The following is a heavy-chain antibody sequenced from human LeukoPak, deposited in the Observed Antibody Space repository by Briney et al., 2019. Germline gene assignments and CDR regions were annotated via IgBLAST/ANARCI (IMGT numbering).Heavy chain of an antibody. CDR3: ARVLRGSGSCFDY. V-gene: IGHV3-66*01. CDR2: IYSGGST. D-gene: IGHD2-15*01. J-gene: IGHJ4*02. Sequence: GRSLRLSCAASGFTVSTNYMTWVRQAPGKGLEWVSIIYSGGSTYYAEYVKGRFTISRDNSKNTLYLQMNSLRAEDTAVYYCARVLRGSGSCFDYWGQGTLVTVSS. CDR1: GFTVSTNY.